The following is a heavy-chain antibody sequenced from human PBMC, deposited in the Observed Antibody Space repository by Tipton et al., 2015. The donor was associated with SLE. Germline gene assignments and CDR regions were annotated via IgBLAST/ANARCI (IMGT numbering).Heavy chain of an antibody. CDR2: IYYSGSA. Sequence: TLSLTCTVSGGSINSGGYYWSWIRQHPGKGLEWIGYIYYSGSANYSPSLRSRVTISVDTSKNQFSLKLSSVTAADTAVYYCARVPRTFYYDYSGHFDYWGPGTLVTVSS. CDR1: GGSINSGGYY. J-gene: IGHJ4*02. V-gene: IGHV4-31*03. CDR3: ARVPRTFYYDYSGHFDY. D-gene: IGHD3-22*01.